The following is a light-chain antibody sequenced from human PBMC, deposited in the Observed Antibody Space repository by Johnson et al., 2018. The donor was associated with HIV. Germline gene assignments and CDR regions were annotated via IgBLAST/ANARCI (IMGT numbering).Light chain of an antibody. CDR3: GTWDSSLSAYV. CDR1: SSNIGNNY. J-gene: IGLJ1*01. Sequence: QSVLTQPPSVSAAPGQKVTISCSGSSSNIGNNYVSWYQQLPGTAPKLLIYENNMRPSAIPDRFSGSKSGTSATLGVTGLQTGDEADYYCGTWDSSLSAYVFGTGTKVTVL. CDR2: ENN. V-gene: IGLV1-51*02.